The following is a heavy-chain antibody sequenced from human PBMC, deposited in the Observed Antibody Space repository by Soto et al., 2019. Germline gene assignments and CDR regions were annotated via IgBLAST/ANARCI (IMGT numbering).Heavy chain of an antibody. CDR2: ISCDGSNK. D-gene: IGHD6-13*01. Sequence: GGSLRLSCAASGFTFSSYGMHWVRQAPGKGLEWVAVISCDGSNKYYADSVKGRFTISRDNSKNTLYLQMNSLRAEDTAVYYCAKDIAAAGTTDFDYWGQGTLVTVSS. CDR3: AKDIAAAGTTDFDY. V-gene: IGHV3-30*18. J-gene: IGHJ4*02. CDR1: GFTFSSYG.